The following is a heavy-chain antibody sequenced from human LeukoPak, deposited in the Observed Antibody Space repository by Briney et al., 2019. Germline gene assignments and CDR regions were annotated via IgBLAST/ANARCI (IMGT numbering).Heavy chain of an antibody. CDR1: GFPVNKYE. CDR2: IDAGATST. V-gene: IGHV3-48*03. CDR3: VRGRLLRSTRYFDY. Sequence: GGSLRLSCAASGFPVNKYEMHWVRQAPGKGLEWVSYIDAGATSTNFADSVWGRFTLSRDNAQNSVHLQMNSLRDEDTAVYYCVRGRLLRSTRYFDYWGQGALVTVSS. D-gene: IGHD2-21*02. J-gene: IGHJ4*02.